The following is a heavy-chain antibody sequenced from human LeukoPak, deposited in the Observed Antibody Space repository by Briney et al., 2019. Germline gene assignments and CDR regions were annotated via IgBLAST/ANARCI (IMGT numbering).Heavy chain of an antibody. CDR3: ASNQDGDYGVFDY. V-gene: IGHV1-69*02. CDR2: IIPILGIA. J-gene: IGHJ4*02. D-gene: IGHD4-17*01. CDR1: GGTCSSYT. Sequence: GSSVKVSCKASGGTCSSYTISWVRQAPGQGLEWMGRIIPILGIANYAQKFQGRVTITADKSTSTAYIELSSLRSEDTAVYYCASNQDGDYGVFDYWGQGTLVTVSS.